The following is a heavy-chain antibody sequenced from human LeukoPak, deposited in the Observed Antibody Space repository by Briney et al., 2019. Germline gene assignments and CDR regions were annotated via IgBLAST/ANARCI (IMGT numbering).Heavy chain of an antibody. Sequence: NPSETLSLTCTVSGGSITGYYWSWIRQPPGKGLEWIGYIYYSGSTNYDPSLKSRVAMSVDTPKNQFSLKLSSVTAADTAVYYCAREQSAFLSDGDYPYYFDYWGQGTLVTVSS. CDR3: AREQSAFLSDGDYPYYFDY. CDR2: IYYSGST. CDR1: GGSITGYY. J-gene: IGHJ4*02. V-gene: IGHV4-59*12. D-gene: IGHD4-17*01.